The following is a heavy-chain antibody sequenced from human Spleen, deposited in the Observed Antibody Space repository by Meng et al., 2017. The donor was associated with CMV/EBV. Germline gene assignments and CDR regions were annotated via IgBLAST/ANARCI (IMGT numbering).Heavy chain of an antibody. CDR3: ARPPGHGSSSWYWYFDL. CDR1: GFTFSSYS. J-gene: IGHJ2*01. Sequence: EVQLVESGGGVVKPGGSLRRSCAASGFTFSSYSMNWVRQAPGKGLEWVSSISSSSSYIYYAVSVKGRFTISRDNAKNALYLQMNSLRAEDTAVYYCARPPGHGSSSWYWYFDLWGRGTLVTVSS. D-gene: IGHD6-13*01. V-gene: IGHV3-21*01. CDR2: ISSSSSYI.